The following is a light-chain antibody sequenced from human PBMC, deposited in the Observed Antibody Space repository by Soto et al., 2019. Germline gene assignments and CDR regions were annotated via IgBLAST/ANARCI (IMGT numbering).Light chain of an antibody. J-gene: IGLJ2*01. CDR3: GSYTNSITVI. Sequence: QSVLTQPASVSGSPGQSITISCTGTSSDVGDHNSVSWYQQQPGKAPKLMIYAVSNRPSGVSNRFSGSKSGNTASLSISGLQAEDEADYYCGSYTNSITVIFGGGTTLTVL. CDR2: AVS. CDR1: SSDVGDHNS. V-gene: IGLV2-14*03.